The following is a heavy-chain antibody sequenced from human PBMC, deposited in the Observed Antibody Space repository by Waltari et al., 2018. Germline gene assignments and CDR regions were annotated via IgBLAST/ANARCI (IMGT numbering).Heavy chain of an antibody. Sequence: QVQLVQSGAEVKKPGSSVKVSCKASGGTFSSYAISWVRQAPGQGLEWMGGIIPIFGTANYAQKFQGRGTMTADESTSTAYMELSSLRSEDTAVYYCARVRVGYSGSFFDIWGQGTMVTVSS. J-gene: IGHJ3*02. V-gene: IGHV1-69*01. CDR3: ARVRVGYSGSFFDI. CDR1: GGTFSSYA. D-gene: IGHD1-26*01. CDR2: IIPIFGTA.